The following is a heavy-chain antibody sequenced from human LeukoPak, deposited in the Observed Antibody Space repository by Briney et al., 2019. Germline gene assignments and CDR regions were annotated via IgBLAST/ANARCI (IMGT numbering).Heavy chain of an antibody. D-gene: IGHD1-26*01. V-gene: IGHV4-59*01. CDR2: IYYSGST. J-gene: IGHJ3*02. CDR1: GGSISSYY. CDR3: ARLGAKDAFDI. Sequence: SETLSLTCTVSGGSISSYYWSWIRQSPGKGLEWIGYIYYSGSTNYNPSLTSRVTISVDTSKNQFSLKLSSVTAADTAVYYCARLGAKDAFDIWGQRTMVTVSS.